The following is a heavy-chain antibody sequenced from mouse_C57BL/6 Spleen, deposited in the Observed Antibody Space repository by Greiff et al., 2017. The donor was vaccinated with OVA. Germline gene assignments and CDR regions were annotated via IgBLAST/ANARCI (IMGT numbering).Heavy chain of an antibody. Sequence: EVQLQQSGPELVKPGASVKISCKASGYSFSGCYMHWVKQSHGNILDWIGYIYPYNGVSSYNQKFKGKATLTVDKSSSTAYMELRSLTSEDSAVYYCARGITGTGNWYFDVWGTGTTVTVSS. J-gene: IGHJ1*03. V-gene: IGHV1-31*01. CDR1: GYSFSGCY. CDR2: IYPYNGVS. CDR3: ARGITGTGNWYFDV. D-gene: IGHD4-1*01.